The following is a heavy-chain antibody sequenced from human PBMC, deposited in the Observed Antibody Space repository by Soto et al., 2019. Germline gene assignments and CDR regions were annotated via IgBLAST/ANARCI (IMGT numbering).Heavy chain of an antibody. V-gene: IGHV1-58*01. J-gene: IGHJ3*02. D-gene: IGHD3-22*01. CDR2: IVVGNGNT. Sequence: SVKVSCKVSGLTFSNSAVQWVRQARGQRLEWIGWIVVGNGNTNYAQKFQERVSIFRDMSTTTVYMELSSLRSEDTAVYYCAANLYYDSSTGYYAFDIWGQGTTVTVSS. CDR1: GLTFSNSA. CDR3: AANLYYDSSTGYYAFDI.